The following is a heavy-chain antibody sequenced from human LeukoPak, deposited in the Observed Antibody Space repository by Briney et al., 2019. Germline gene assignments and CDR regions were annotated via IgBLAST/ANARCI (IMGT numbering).Heavy chain of an antibody. CDR2: MSSDGGDI. V-gene: IGHV3-33*05. CDR1: GFTFSSYG. CDR3: VRDHHRRLYDSQARDTFDI. Sequence: GGSLRLSCAASGFTFSSYGMHWVRQAPGKGLEWLAVMSSDGGDIYYADSVKGRFTISRDNSKNTLYLQMNSLRAEDTAVYYCVRDHHRRLYDSQARDTFDIWGQGTMVTVSS. D-gene: IGHD3-22*01. J-gene: IGHJ3*02.